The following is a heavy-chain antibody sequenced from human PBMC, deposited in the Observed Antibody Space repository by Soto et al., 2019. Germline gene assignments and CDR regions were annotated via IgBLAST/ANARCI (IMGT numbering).Heavy chain of an antibody. D-gene: IGHD2-2*01. V-gene: IGHV1-18*01. CDR2: ISAYNGNT. CDR3: ARVVVVVPAAMYYYYYMDV. J-gene: IGHJ6*03. Sequence: QVQLVQSGAEVKKPGASVKVSCKASGYTFTSYGISWVRQAPGQGLEWMGWISAYNGNTNYAQKLQGRGTMTTDTSTSTAYMELRSLRSDDTAVYYCARVVVVVPAAMYYYYYMDVWGKGTTVTVSS. CDR1: GYTFTSYG.